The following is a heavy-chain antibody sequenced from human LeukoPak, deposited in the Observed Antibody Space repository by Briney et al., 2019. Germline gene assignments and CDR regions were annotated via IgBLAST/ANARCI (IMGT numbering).Heavy chain of an antibody. V-gene: IGHV4-59*01. J-gene: IGHJ4*02. CDR2: IYYSGST. D-gene: IGHD3-10*01. CDR3: AREVEYYYGSGSYYSGYFDY. CDR1: GGSISSYY. Sequence: PSETLSLTCTVSGGSISSYYWSWIRQPPGKGLEWIGYIYYSGSTNYNPSLKSRVTISVATSKNQFSLKLSSVTAADTAVYYCAREVEYYYGSGSYYSGYFDYWGQGTLVTVSS.